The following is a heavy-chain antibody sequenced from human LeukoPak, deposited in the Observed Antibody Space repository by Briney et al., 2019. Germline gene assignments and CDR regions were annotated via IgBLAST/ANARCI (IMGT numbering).Heavy chain of an antibody. V-gene: IGHV4-39*07. J-gene: IGHJ4*02. D-gene: IGHD3-9*01. CDR3: ARGYDILTGYYTPFDY. CDR1: GGSISSSSYY. CDR2: IYYSGST. Sequence: SSETLSLTCTVSGGSISSSSYYWGWIRQPPGKGLEWIGSIYYSGSTYYNPSLKSRVTISVDTSKNQFSLKLSSVTAADTAVYYCARGYDILTGYYTPFDYWGQGTLVTVSS.